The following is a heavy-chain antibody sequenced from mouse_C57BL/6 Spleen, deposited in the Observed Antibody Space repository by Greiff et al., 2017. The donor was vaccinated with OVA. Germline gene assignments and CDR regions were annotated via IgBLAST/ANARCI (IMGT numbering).Heavy chain of an antibody. Sequence: EVMLVESGGGLVKPGGSLKLSCAASGFTFSSYTMSWVRQTPEKRLEWVATISGGGGNTYYPDSVKGRFTISRDNAKNTLYLQMSSLRSEDTALYYCARQGYYGSSHWYFDVWGTGTTVTFSS. CDR1: GFTFSSYT. J-gene: IGHJ1*03. V-gene: IGHV5-9*01. D-gene: IGHD1-1*01. CDR3: ARQGYYGSSHWYFDV. CDR2: ISGGGGNT.